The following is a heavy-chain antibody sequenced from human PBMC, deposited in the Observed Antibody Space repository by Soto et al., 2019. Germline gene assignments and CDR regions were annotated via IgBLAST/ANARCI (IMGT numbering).Heavy chain of an antibody. V-gene: IGHV4-59*01. CDR2: VYHTGST. CDR3: ARRLFGSGWALDS. Sequence: PSETLSLTCDVSGASITTYYWTWIRQAPGKGREWIGNVYHTGSTDYNSSLKSRVTISVDTSKNQFSLNMNSVTAADTAVYYCARRLFGSGWALDSWGQGALVTVSS. D-gene: IGHD6-19*01. CDR1: GASITTYY. J-gene: IGHJ4*02.